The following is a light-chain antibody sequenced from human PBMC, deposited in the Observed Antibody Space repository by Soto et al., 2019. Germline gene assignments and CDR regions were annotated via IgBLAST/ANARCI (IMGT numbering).Light chain of an antibody. CDR1: SSDIGAYNH. J-gene: IGLJ3*02. CDR3: SSYTTSDTWV. CDR2: EVT. Sequence: SALTQPASVSGSPGQSITISCTGTSSDIGAYNHVSWYQQYPGKAPTLMIYEVTNRPSGVSSRFSGSKSGNTASLTISGLQAEDEGDYYCSSYTTSDTWVFGGGTKVTVL. V-gene: IGLV2-14*01.